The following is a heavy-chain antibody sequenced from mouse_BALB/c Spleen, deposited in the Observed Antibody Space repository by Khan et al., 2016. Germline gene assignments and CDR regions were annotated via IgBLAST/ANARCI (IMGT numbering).Heavy chain of an antibody. J-gene: IGHJ3*01. CDR2: IYPGDGDT. CDR3: ARGVYGNYVFAY. CDR1: GYTFTSYW. V-gene: IGHV1-87*01. Sequence: QVQLQQSGAELARPGASVKLSCKASGYTFTSYWMQWVKQRPGQGLKWIGTIYPGDGDTRYTQKFKGKATLTADKSSSTAYMQLSSLASEDSAVYYCARGVYGNYVFAYWGQGTLVTVSA. D-gene: IGHD2-1*01.